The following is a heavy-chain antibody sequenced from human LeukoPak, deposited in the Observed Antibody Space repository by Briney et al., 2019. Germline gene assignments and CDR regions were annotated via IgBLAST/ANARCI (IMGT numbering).Heavy chain of an antibody. CDR2: IYHSGST. CDR3: ARADYYGSGSYYFDY. V-gene: IGHV4-59*08. CDR1: GGSISSYY. Sequence: SETLSLTCTVSGGSISSYYWSWIRQPPGKGLEWIGSIYHSGSTYYNPSLKSRVTISVDTSKNQFSLKLSSVTAADTAVYYCARADYYGSGSYYFDYWGQGTLVTVSS. D-gene: IGHD3-10*01. J-gene: IGHJ4*02.